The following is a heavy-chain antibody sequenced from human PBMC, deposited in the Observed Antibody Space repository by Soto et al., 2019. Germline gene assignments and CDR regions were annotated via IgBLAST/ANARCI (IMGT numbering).Heavy chain of an antibody. V-gene: IGHV4-30-4*01. CDR1: GGSISSGDYY. CDR3: ARETPMYSSPQVDY. J-gene: IGHJ4*02. D-gene: IGHD6-13*01. CDR2: IYYSGST. Sequence: SETLSLTCTVSGGSISSGDYYWSWIRQPPGKGLEWIGYIYYSGSTYYNPSLKSRVTISVDTSKNQFSLKLSSVTAADTAVYYCARETPMYSSPQVDYWGQGTLVTVSS.